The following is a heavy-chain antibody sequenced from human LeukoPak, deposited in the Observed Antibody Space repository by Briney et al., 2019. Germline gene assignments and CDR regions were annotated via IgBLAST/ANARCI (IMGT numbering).Heavy chain of an antibody. CDR2: IIPIFGTA. J-gene: IGHJ3*02. Sequence: ASVKVSCKASGGTFSSYAISWVRQAPGQGLEWMGGIIPIFGTANYAQKFQGRVTITADESTSTAYMELSSLRSDDTAVYYCAREISGIDAFDIWGQGTVVTVSS. V-gene: IGHV1-69*13. D-gene: IGHD3-10*01. CDR3: AREISGIDAFDI. CDR1: GGTFSSYA.